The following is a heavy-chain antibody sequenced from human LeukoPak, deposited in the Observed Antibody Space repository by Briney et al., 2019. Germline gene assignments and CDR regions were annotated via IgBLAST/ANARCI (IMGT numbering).Heavy chain of an antibody. CDR3: AVLPGIAAAVAY. CDR1: GGTFSSYA. Sequence: GASVKVSCKASGGTFSSYAISWVRQAPGQGLEGMGRIIPILGIANYAQKFQGRVTITADKSTSTAYMELSSLRSEDTAVYYCAVLPGIAAAVAYWGQGTLVTVSS. J-gene: IGHJ4*02. D-gene: IGHD6-13*01. CDR2: IIPILGIA. V-gene: IGHV1-69*04.